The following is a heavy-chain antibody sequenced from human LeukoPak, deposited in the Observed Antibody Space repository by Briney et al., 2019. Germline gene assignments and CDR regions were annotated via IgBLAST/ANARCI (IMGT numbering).Heavy chain of an antibody. J-gene: IGHJ3*02. D-gene: IGHD1-26*01. CDR1: GFTFSNYW. CDR2: IKGDGIDT. Sequence: GGSLRLSCAASGFTFSNYWMHWVRQAPGKGLMWVSRIKGDGIDTIGADFVKGRFTTSRDNAKNTLYLQMNRLRAEDTATYYCVRDQSLWALDIWGQGTTVTVSS. V-gene: IGHV3-74*01. CDR3: VRDQSLWALDI.